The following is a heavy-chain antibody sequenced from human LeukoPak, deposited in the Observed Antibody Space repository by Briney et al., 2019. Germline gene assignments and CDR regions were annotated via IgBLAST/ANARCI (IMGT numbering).Heavy chain of an antibody. CDR3: ARDGSYKLDY. J-gene: IGHJ4*02. Sequence: PGGSLRLSCAASGLTFSSAWTHWVRQTPGKGLVWVSRIQSDGTTTYADSVRGRFTISRDNAKNTLYLQMNNLRAEDTGVYYCARDGSYKLDYWGQGTLVTVSS. V-gene: IGHV3-74*01. CDR2: IQSDGTT. D-gene: IGHD1-26*01. CDR1: GLTFSSAW.